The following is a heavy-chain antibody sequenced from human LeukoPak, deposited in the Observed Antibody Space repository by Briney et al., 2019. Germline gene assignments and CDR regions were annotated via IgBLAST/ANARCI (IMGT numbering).Heavy chain of an antibody. Sequence: ASVTVSCKASGGTFSSYAISWVRQAPGQGLEWMGGIIPIFGTANYAQKFQGRVTITADESTSTAYMELSSLRSEDTAVYYCARSSRYYDSSGLQAYYFDYWGQGTLVTVSS. CDR1: GGTFSSYA. D-gene: IGHD3-22*01. CDR2: IIPIFGTA. J-gene: IGHJ4*02. V-gene: IGHV1-69*13. CDR3: ARSSRYYDSSGLQAYYFDY.